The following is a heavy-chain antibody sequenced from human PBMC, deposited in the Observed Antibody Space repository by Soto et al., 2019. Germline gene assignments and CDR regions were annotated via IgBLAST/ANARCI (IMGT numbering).Heavy chain of an antibody. Sequence: EVQLVESGGGLVQPGGSLRLSCAASGFTVSSNYMSWVRQAPGKGLEWVSVIYSGGSTYYADSVKGRFTISRDNSKNTLYLQMNSLSAEDTAVYYCASRYNWNDGLDYWGQGTLVTVSS. CDR2: IYSGGST. CDR1: GFTVSSNY. V-gene: IGHV3-66*01. D-gene: IGHD1-1*01. J-gene: IGHJ4*02. CDR3: ASRYNWNDGLDY.